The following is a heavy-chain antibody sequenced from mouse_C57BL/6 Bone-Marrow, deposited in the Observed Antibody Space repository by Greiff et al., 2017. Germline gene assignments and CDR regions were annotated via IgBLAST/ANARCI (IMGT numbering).Heavy chain of an antibody. Sequence: DVKVEESGPGLVKPSQSLSLTCSVTGYSINSGYYWNWNRQFPGNKLEWMGNISYDGSNNYNPSLKNRISITRDTSKKQFFLKLNSVTSEDTATYYCARLNDGYPAWFAYWGQGTLVTVSA. V-gene: IGHV3-6*01. D-gene: IGHD2-3*01. J-gene: IGHJ3*01. CDR3: ARLNDGYPAWFAY. CDR1: GYSINSGYY. CDR2: ISYDGSN.